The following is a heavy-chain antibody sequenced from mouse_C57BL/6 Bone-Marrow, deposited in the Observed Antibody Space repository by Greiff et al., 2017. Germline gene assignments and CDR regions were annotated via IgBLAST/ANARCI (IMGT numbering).Heavy chain of an antibody. J-gene: IGHJ1*03. CDR2: IHPNSGST. V-gene: IGHV1-64*01. CDR3: ARYGWLLLYFDV. D-gene: IGHD2-3*01. CDR1: GYTFTSYW. Sequence: QVQLQQPGAELVKPGASVKLSCKASGYTFTSYWMHWVKQRPGQGLEWIGMIHPNSGSTNYNEKFKSKATLTVDKSSSTAYMQRSSLTSEDSAVYYCARYGWLLLYFDVWGTGTTVTVSS.